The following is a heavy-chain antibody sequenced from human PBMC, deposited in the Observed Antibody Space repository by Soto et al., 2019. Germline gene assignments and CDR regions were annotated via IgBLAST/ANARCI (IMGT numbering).Heavy chain of an antibody. CDR3: ARTSGGPGYYYYMDV. V-gene: IGHV1-69*02. D-gene: IGHD2-15*01. CDR2: IIPILGIA. Sequence: SVKVSCKASGGTFSSYTISWVRQAPGQGLEWMGRIIPILGIANYAQKFQGRVTITADKSTSTAYMELSSLRSEDTAVYYCARTSGGPGYYYYMDVWGKGTTVTVSS. J-gene: IGHJ6*03. CDR1: GGTFSSYT.